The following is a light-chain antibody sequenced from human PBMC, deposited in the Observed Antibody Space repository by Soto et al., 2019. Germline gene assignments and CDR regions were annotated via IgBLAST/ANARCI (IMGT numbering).Light chain of an antibody. J-gene: IGLJ2*01. CDR1: SSDVGGYNY. Sequence: QSALTQPASVSGSPGQSITISCTGTSSDVGGYNYVSWYQHHPGKAPKLMIYAVSNRPSGVFNRFSGSKSGNTASLTISGLQAEDEADYYCSSYTSSSTVVFGGGTKVTVL. CDR3: SSYTSSSTVV. CDR2: AVS. V-gene: IGLV2-14*03.